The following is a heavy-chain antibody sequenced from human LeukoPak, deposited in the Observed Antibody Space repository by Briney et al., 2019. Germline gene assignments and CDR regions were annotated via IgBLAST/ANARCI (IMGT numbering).Heavy chain of an antibody. CDR3: GRGIMGEFDY. V-gene: IGHV4-39*01. CDR1: GASISNSSYY. J-gene: IGHJ4*02. Sequence: SETLSLTCAVSGASISNSSYYWGWIRQPPGKGLEWIGITYNTGRNHYNPSLKSRVAISVETSKNQFTLKLNSVTAADTAVYYCGRGIMGEFDYWGQGTLVTVSS. D-gene: IGHD1-26*01. CDR2: TYNTGRN.